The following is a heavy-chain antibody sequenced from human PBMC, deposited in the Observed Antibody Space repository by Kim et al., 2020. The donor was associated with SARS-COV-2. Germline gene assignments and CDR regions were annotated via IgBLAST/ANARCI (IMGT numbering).Heavy chain of an antibody. CDR2: ISSSSSTI. J-gene: IGHJ6*02. Sequence: GGSLRLSCAASGFTFSSYSMNWVRQAPGKGLEWVSYISSSSSTIYYADSVKGRFTISRDNAKNSLYLQMNSLRDEDTAVYYCARDGAAAGRRRYYYYGMDVWGQGTTVTVSS. V-gene: IGHV3-48*02. D-gene: IGHD6-13*01. CDR3: ARDGAAAGRRRYYYYGMDV. CDR1: GFTFSSYS.